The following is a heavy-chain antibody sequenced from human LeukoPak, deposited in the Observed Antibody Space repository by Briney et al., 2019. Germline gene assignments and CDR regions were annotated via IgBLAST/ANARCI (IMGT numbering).Heavy chain of an antibody. CDR2: INSDGSST. V-gene: IGHV3-74*01. Sequence: GGSMRLSCAASGFTFSSYWMHWVRQAPGKGLVWVSRINSDGSSTSYADSVKGRFTISRDNAKNTLYLQMNSLRAEDTAVYYCARESYDFWSGYYYYYGMDVWGQGTTVTVSS. D-gene: IGHD3-3*01. J-gene: IGHJ6*02. CDR3: ARESYDFWSGYYYYYGMDV. CDR1: GFTFSSYW.